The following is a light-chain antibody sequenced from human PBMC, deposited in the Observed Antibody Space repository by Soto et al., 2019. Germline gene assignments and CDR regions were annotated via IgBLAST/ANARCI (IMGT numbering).Light chain of an antibody. V-gene: IGKV1-39*01. CDR1: QTIGTY. Sequence: IEVTQSPSSLAASLGDRVTITCRASQTIGTYVNWYRQKSGAAPELLIYAASSLHSGVPSRFSGSGSGTDFTLTINSLQPEDFATYFCQQSYSRPPTFGQGTKVDIK. CDR2: AAS. CDR3: QQSYSRPPT. J-gene: IGKJ1*01.